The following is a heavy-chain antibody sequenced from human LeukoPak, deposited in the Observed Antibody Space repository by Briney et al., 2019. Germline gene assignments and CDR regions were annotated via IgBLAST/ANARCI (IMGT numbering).Heavy chain of an antibody. D-gene: IGHD3-10*02. CDR2: ISGSGGST. J-gene: IGHJ4*02. V-gene: IGHV3-23*01. Sequence: GGSLRLSCAASGFTFSSYAMSWVRQAPGKGLEWVSAISGSGGSTYYADSVKGRFTISRDNAKNSLYLQMNSLRAEDTAVYYCARDRPLDVPLDYWGQGTLVTVSS. CDR3: ARDRPLDVPLDY. CDR1: GFTFSSYA.